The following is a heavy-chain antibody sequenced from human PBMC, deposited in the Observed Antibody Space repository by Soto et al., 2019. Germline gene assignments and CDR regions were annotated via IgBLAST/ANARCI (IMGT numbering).Heavy chain of an antibody. CDR1: GFTFSSYG. CDR2: ISCDGSNK. J-gene: IGHJ4*02. D-gene: IGHD3-3*01. Sequence: GGSLRLSCAASGFTFSSYGMHWVRQAPGKGLEWVAVISCDGSNKYYADSVKGRFTISRDNSKNTLYLQMNSLRAEDTAVYYCAKDQIYDFWSGYLDYWGQGTLVTVSS. CDR3: AKDQIYDFWSGYLDY. V-gene: IGHV3-30*18.